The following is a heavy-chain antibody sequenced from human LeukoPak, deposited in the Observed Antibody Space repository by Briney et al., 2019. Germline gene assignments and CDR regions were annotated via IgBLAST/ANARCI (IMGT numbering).Heavy chain of an antibody. Sequence: PSETLSLTCTVSGGLISSGSYYWSWIRQPAGKGLEWIGRMYTSGSTNYNPSLKSRVTISVDTSKNQFSLKLSSVTAADTAVYYCARGGGIKSYYYYMDVWGKGTTVTVSS. CDR1: GGLISSGSYY. D-gene: IGHD1-14*01. J-gene: IGHJ6*03. V-gene: IGHV4-61*02. CDR2: MYTSGST. CDR3: ARGGGIKSYYYYMDV.